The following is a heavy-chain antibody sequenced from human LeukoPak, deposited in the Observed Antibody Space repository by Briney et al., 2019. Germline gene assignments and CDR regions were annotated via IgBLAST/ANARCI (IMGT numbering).Heavy chain of an antibody. Sequence: ASVKVSCKASGYTFTGYYMHWVRQAPGQGLEWMGWINPNSGGTNYAQKFQGRVTMTRDTSISTAYMELSRLRSDDTAVYYCARGSRRYFDWSSFDYWGQGTLVTVSS. CDR1: GYTFTGYY. CDR2: INPNSGGT. D-gene: IGHD3-9*01. CDR3: ARGSRRYFDWSSFDY. V-gene: IGHV1-2*02. J-gene: IGHJ4*02.